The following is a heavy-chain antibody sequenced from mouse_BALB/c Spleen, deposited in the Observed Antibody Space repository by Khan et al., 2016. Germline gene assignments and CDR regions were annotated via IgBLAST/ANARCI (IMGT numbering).Heavy chain of an antibody. CDR3: ARLHYDCYDAY. D-gene: IGHD1-2*01. J-gene: IGHJ2*01. V-gene: IGHV4-1*02. Sequence: EVKLLESGGGLVQPGGSLKLSCAASGFDFSRYWMSWVRQAPGKGLEWIGEINPDSSTLNYTPSLKDKFIISRDNAKNTLYLQRSEVITEYTDLYYCARLHYDCYDAYWSQGTTLTVSS. CDR2: INPDSSTL. CDR1: GFDFSRYW.